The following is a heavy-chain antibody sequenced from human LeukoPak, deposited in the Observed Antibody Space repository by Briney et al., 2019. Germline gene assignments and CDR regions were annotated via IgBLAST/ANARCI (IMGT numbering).Heavy chain of an antibody. CDR3: ATSSRSGAGCYTALFDC. CDR2: ISAYNGNT. V-gene: IGHV1-18*01. Sequence: GASVKVSCKASGYTFTNYVISWVRQAPGQGLEWMGWISAYNGNTNYVQNLQGRVTMTTDTSTSTAYMELRSLRSDDTAVYFCATSSRSGAGCYTALFDCWGQGTLVTVSS. CDR1: GYTFTNYV. D-gene: IGHD2-15*01. J-gene: IGHJ4*02.